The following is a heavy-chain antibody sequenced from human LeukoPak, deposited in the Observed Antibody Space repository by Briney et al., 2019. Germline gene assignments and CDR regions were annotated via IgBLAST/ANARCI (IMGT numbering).Heavy chain of an antibody. J-gene: IGHJ1*01. CDR3: ARPHGGDRTDVFQR. D-gene: IGHD2-21*02. CDR2: INPNSGGT. Sequence: ASVKVSCKASGYTFIDSYMHWVRQAPGQGLEWLGWINPNSGGTNYAQRFRGRVTMTRDTSISTVYMELSRLTSDDTGVYYCARPHGGDRTDVFQRWGQGTLVTVSS. CDR1: GYTFIDSY. V-gene: IGHV1-2*02.